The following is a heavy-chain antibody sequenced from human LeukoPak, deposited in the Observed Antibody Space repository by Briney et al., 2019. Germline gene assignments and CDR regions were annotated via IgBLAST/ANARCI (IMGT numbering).Heavy chain of an antibody. D-gene: IGHD3-10*01. Sequence: PSETLSLTCTVSGGSISSSSYYWGWIRQPPGKGLEWIGSIYYSGSTYYNPSLKSRVTISVDTSKNHFSLKLSSVIVADTAVYYCARHDRDMVRGAIDYWGQGTLVTVSS. CDR1: GGSISSSSYY. CDR3: ARHDRDMVRGAIDY. J-gene: IGHJ4*02. CDR2: IYYSGST. V-gene: IGHV4-39*07.